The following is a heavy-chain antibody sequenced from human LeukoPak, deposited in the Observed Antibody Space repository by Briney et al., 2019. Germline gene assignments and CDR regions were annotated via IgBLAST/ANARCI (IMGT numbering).Heavy chain of an antibody. CDR1: GFTSSSYE. CDR3: ARVAKGYSSGWSYYYYYMDV. J-gene: IGHJ6*03. V-gene: IGHV3-48*03. CDR2: ISSSGTTT. D-gene: IGHD6-19*01. Sequence: GGSLRLSCAASGFTSSSYEMNWVRQAPGKGLEWVSYISSSGTTTYYADSVKGRFTISRDNAKNSLYLQINSLRAEDTAVYYCARVAKGYSSGWSYYYYYMDVWGKGTTVTISS.